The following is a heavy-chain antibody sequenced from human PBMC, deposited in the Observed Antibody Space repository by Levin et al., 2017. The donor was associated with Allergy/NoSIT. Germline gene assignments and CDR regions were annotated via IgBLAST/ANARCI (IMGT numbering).Heavy chain of an antibody. J-gene: IGHJ6*02. V-gene: IGHV4-30-4*01. D-gene: IGHD3-10*01. CDR2: IYYIGNT. CDR3: ARGIWFGELSRYYFYGMDV. Sequence: SETLSLTCTVSGGSITGGDYYWSWVRQPPGTGLEWIGYIYYIGNTYHNPPLMSRFSIAVDTSKNQFSLKLSSVTAADTAVYYCARGIWFGELSRYYFYGMDVWGQGTTVSVSS. CDR1: GGSITGGDYY.